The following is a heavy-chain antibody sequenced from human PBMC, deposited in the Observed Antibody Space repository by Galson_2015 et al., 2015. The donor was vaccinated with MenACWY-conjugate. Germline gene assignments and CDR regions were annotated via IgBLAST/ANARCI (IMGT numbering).Heavy chain of an antibody. Sequence: CAISGDSVSSNTAAWNWIRQSPSRGLEWLGRTYYRSQWNNDYTISVRGRITINPDTSKNQVSLHLNSVTPEDTAVYYCAREESGTYSIAYWGQGTLVTVSS. CDR2: TYYRSQWNN. J-gene: IGHJ4*02. V-gene: IGHV6-1*01. CDR1: GDSVSSNTAA. D-gene: IGHD1-26*01. CDR3: AREESGTYSIAY.